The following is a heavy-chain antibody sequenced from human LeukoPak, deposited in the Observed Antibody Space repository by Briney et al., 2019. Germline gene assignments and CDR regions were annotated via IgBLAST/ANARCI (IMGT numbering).Heavy chain of an antibody. CDR1: GFTFSKYW. CDR3: ATKQWLAPPPDS. J-gene: IGHJ4*02. V-gene: IGHV3-74*01. Sequence: PGGSLRLSCAASGFTFSKYWTRWVRQAPGKGLESVSRNNADRTVTTYAESVKGRFTVSRDNADNTMFLQMNSVRDADTAVYYCATKQWLAPPPDSWGQGTPVTVSS. D-gene: IGHD6-19*01. CDR2: NNADRTVT.